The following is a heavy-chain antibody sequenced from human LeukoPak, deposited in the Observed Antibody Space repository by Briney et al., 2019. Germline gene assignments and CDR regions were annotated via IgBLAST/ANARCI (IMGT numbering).Heavy chain of an antibody. D-gene: IGHD3-16*02. J-gene: IGHJ4*02. V-gene: IGHV4-59*01. CDR2: IYYSGST. Sequence: SETLCLTCTVSGGSISSYYWSWLRQPPGKGLEWIGYIYYSGSTNYNPSLKSRVTISVDTSKNQFSLKLSSVTAADTAVYCCARGPMITFGGVIVTPFDYWGQGTLVTVSS. CDR3: ARGPMITFGGVIVTPFDY. CDR1: GGSISSYY.